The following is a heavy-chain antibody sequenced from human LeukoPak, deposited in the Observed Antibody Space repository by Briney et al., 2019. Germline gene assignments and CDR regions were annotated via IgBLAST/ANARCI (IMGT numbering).Heavy chain of an antibody. Sequence: GGSLRLSCAASGFTFDDCTMSWVRQAPGKGLEWVSGINWNGGSTGYVDSVKGRFTISRDNAKNSLYLQMNSLRAEDTALYYCARDGPHLFARFGYWGQGTLVTVSS. V-gene: IGHV3-20*04. CDR3: ARDGPHLFARFGY. CDR1: GFTFDDCT. J-gene: IGHJ4*02. CDR2: INWNGGST. D-gene: IGHD3-3*01.